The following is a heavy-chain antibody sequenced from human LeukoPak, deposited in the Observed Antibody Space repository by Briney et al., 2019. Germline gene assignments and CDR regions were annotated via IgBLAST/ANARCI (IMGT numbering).Heavy chain of an antibody. CDR3: AKAISSAFYYYGMDV. Sequence: PGGSLRLSCAASGFTFNNYAMNWVRQAPGKGLEWVSSISGSGGTTYYADSVKGRFTISRDNFKNTLYLQMNYLRAADTAIYYCAKAISSAFYYYGMDVWGQGTTVSVSS. J-gene: IGHJ6*02. CDR2: ISGSGGTT. V-gene: IGHV3-23*01. D-gene: IGHD6-19*01. CDR1: GFTFNNYA.